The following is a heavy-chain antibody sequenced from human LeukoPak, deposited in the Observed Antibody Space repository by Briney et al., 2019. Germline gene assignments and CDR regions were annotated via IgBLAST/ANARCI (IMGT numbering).Heavy chain of an antibody. Sequence: ASVKVSCKASGGSFSTSGFSWVRQAPGQGLEWMGRISAYIGDTKYAQKLQGRVTMTTDSSTSTAYMELRSLRSDDTAMYYCVRDPGYFFDYWGQGTLVIVSS. CDR2: ISAYIGDT. D-gene: IGHD3-10*01. J-gene: IGHJ4*02. CDR1: GGSFSTSG. CDR3: VRDPGYFFDY. V-gene: IGHV1-18*01.